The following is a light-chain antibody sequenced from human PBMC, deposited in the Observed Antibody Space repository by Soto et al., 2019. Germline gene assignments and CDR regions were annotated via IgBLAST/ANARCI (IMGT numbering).Light chain of an antibody. Sequence: IMLTQSPATLSLTPAERATLSCRASQSVSGSNLAWYQQKRGQSPRLLIYGASSRATGIPDRFSGSGSGTDFSLTISRLEPEDFAVYYCQQYGSSQSTFGQGTRLEIK. CDR1: QSVSGSN. CDR3: QQYGSSQST. J-gene: IGKJ5*01. V-gene: IGKV3-20*01. CDR2: GAS.